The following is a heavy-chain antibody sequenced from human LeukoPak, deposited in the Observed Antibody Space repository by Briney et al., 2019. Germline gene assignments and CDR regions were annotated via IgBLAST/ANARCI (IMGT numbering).Heavy chain of an antibody. CDR3: ARDRRDMIVVVSWFDP. CDR1: GYTFTGYY. CDR2: INPNSGGT. Sequence: GASVKVSCKASGYTFTGYYMHWVRQAPGQGLEWMGWINPNSGGTNYAQKFQGRVTMTGDTSISTAYMELSRLRSDDTAVYYCARDRRDMIVVVSWFDPWGQGTLVTVSS. D-gene: IGHD3-22*01. J-gene: IGHJ5*02. V-gene: IGHV1-2*02.